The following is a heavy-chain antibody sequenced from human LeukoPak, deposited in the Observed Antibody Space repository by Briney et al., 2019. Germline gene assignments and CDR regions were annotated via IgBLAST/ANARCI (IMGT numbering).Heavy chain of an antibody. D-gene: IGHD3-10*01. V-gene: IGHV3-23*01. CDR2: ISGSGGSR. CDR1: GFTFSNFA. CDR3: ATRGNYYGSGLSDY. J-gene: IGHJ4*02. Sequence: GSLRLSCAASGFTFSNFAMTWVRQAPGKGLEWVSSISGSGGSRYYVDSVEGRFTISRDKSKNTLYLQMNSLRAEDTAVYYCATRGNYYGSGLSDYWGQGTLVTVSS.